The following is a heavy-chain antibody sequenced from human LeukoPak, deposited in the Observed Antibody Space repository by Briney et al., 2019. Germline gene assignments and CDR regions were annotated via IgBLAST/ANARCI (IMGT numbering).Heavy chain of an antibody. D-gene: IGHD3-10*01. CDR1: GFTFSSYG. J-gene: IGHJ4*02. Sequence: PGGSLRLSCAASGFTFSSYGMHWVRQAPGKGLEWVAVISYDGSNKYYADSVKGRFTISRDNSKNTLYLQMNSLRAEDTAVYYCAYYGSGSYYLSHFDYWGQGTLVTVSS. CDR2: ISYDGSNK. V-gene: IGHV3-30*03. CDR3: AYYGSGSYYLSHFDY.